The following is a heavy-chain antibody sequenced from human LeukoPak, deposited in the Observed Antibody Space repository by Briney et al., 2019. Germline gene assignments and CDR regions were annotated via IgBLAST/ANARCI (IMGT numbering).Heavy chain of an antibody. CDR3: ARDPYCSGGSCYEDYFDY. CDR2: ISSSSSYI. Sequence: GGSLRLSCAASGFTFSSYSMNWVRQAPGKGLEWVSSISSSSSYIYYADSVKGRFAISRDNAKNSLYLQMNSLRAEDTAVYYCARDPYCSGGSCYEDYFDYWGQGTLVTVSS. V-gene: IGHV3-21*01. CDR1: GFTFSSYS. J-gene: IGHJ4*02. D-gene: IGHD2-15*01.